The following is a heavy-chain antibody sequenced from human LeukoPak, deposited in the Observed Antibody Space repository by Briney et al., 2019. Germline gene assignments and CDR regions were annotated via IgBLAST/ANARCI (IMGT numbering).Heavy chain of an antibody. CDR2: MNPNSGNT. V-gene: IGHV1-8*01. D-gene: IGHD3-3*01. CDR1: GYIFTSYD. Sequence: ASVKVSCKASGYIFTSYDINWVRQATGQGLEWMGWMNPNSGNTGYAQKFQGRVTMTRNTSISTAYMELSSLRSEDTAVYYCARGVVGTIFGVVISPRYYMDVWGKGTTVTVSS. J-gene: IGHJ6*03. CDR3: ARGVVGTIFGVVISPRYYMDV.